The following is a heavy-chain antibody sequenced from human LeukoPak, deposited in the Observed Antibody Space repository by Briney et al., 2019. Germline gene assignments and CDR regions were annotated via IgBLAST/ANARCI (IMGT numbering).Heavy chain of an antibody. CDR3: ARAPSEVGGYYPEYFRH. CDR1: GFTFSRYG. D-gene: IGHD3-22*01. CDR2: IKSEGKT. V-gene: IGHV3-74*01. J-gene: IGHJ1*01. Sequence: GGSLRLSCEASGFTFSRYGMHWVRQAPGKGLPWVSRIKSEGKTNYADSVKGRFTISRDNAKNTVSLQMDSLRAEDTGVYYCARAPSEVGGYYPEYFRHWGQGTLVTVSS.